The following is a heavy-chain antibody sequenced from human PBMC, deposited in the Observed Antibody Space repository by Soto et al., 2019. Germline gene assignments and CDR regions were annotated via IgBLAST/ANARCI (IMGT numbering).Heavy chain of an antibody. CDR3: AREVYSSSSVNWFDP. CDR1: GFTFSSYG. D-gene: IGHD6-13*01. Sequence: GGSLRLSCAASGFTFSSYGMHWVRQAPGKGLEWVAVIWYDGSNKYYADSVKGRFTISRDNSKNTLYLQMNSLRAEDTAVYYCAREVYSSSSVNWFDPWGQGTLVTVSS. CDR2: IWYDGSNK. V-gene: IGHV3-33*01. J-gene: IGHJ5*02.